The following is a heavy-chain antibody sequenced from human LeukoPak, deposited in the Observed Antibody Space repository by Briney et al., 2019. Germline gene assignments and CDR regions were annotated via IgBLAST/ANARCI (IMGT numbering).Heavy chain of an antibody. CDR2: IHTSGST. CDR3: ARGAPYSGGNYYFDY. V-gene: IGHV4-4*07. CDR1: GGSSSSYY. D-gene: IGHD2-15*01. J-gene: IGHJ4*02. Sequence: SETLSLTCTVSGGSSSSYYWTWIRQAAGKGLEWIGRIHTSGSTKYNPSLNSRVTMPLDTSNNQFSLKLSSVTAADAAVYYCARGAPYSGGNYYFDYWGQGTQVTVSS.